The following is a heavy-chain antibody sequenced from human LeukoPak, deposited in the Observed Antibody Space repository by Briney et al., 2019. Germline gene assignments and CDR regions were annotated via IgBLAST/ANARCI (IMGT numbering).Heavy chain of an antibody. D-gene: IGHD3-10*01. Sequence: RASVKVSCKASGYTFTSYYMHWVRQAPGQGLEWMGIIYPSGGSTSYAQKFQGRVTMTRDTSTSTVYMELSSLRSEDTAVYYCARAQERYYGSGSYYAYFDYWGQGTLVSVSS. CDR2: IYPSGGST. V-gene: IGHV1-46*01. CDR1: GYTFTSYY. CDR3: ARAQERYYGSGSYYAYFDY. J-gene: IGHJ4*02.